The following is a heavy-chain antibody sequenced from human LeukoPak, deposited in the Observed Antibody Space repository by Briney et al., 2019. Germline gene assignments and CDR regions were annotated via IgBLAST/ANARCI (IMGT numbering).Heavy chain of an antibody. CDR3: ARGTIGDYLDY. CDR1: GFTFDDYG. J-gene: IGHJ4*02. Sequence: PGGSLRLSCAASGFTFDDYGMSWVRQAPGKGLAWVSGINWNGGSTGYADSVKGRFTISRDNAKNSLYLQMNSLRAEDTALYHCARGTIGDYLDYWGQGTLVTVSS. V-gene: IGHV3-20*01. CDR2: INWNGGST. D-gene: IGHD4-17*01.